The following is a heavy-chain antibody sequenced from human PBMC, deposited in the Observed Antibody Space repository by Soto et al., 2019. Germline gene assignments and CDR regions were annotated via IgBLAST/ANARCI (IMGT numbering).Heavy chain of an antibody. CDR1: GYSFNSGYVC. V-gene: IGHV4-61*01. D-gene: IGHD6-19*01. J-gene: IGHJ4*02. Sequence: PXGSLGLSCTVSGYSFNSGYVCWSWIRQPPGKGLEWIAYVCFSGRTTKFNASLKSRATMSRDMPKNEFTVKVTSVTAGDTAGYYCARSGGDSGWLWGQGTLVTVSS. CDR2: VCFSGRTT. CDR3: ARSGGDSGWL.